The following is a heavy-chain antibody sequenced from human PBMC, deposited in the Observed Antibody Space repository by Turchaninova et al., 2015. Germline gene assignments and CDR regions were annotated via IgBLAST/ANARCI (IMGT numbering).Heavy chain of an antibody. CDR2: IDPSDSYT. J-gene: IGHJ4*02. CDR1: GYSFTSDW. D-gene: IGHD3-10*01. Sequence: EVQLVQSGAEVKKPGDSLRISRRGSGYSFTSDWITWVRQMPGKGLEWMGTIDPSDSYTNYSPSFQGHVTISADKSINTSYLQWSSLKASDTAMYYCARYYGSGSYYFDYWGQGTLVTVSS. CDR3: ARYYGSGSYYFDY. V-gene: IGHV5-10-1*03.